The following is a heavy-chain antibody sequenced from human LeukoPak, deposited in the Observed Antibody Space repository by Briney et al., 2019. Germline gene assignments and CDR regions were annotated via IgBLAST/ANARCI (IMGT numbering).Heavy chain of an antibody. V-gene: IGHV3-7*01. J-gene: IGHJ5*02. CDR2: IKQDGSEK. Sequence: PGGSLRLSCAASGFTFSSYWMSWVRQAPGKGLEWVANIKQDGSEKYYVDSVKGRFTISRDNAKNSLYLQMNSLRAEDTAVYYCAREGYSSSWYFRWFDPWGQGTLVTVSS. D-gene: IGHD6-13*01. CDR3: AREGYSSSWYFRWFDP. CDR1: GFTFSSYW.